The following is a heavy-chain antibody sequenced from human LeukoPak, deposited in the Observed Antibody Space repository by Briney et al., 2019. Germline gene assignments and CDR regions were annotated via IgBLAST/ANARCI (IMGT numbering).Heavy chain of an antibody. Sequence: PSETLSLTCAVYGGSFSGYYWSWLRQPPGKGLEWIGEINHSGSTNYNPSLKSRVTISVDTSKTQFSLKLRSVTAADTAVYYCARTGPVVTPFDYWGQGILVTVSS. CDR3: ARTGPVVTPFDY. CDR1: GGSFSGYY. J-gene: IGHJ4*02. V-gene: IGHV4-34*01. D-gene: IGHD3-22*01. CDR2: INHSGST.